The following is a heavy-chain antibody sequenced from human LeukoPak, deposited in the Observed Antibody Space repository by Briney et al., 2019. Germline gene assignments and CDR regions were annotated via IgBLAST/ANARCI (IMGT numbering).Heavy chain of an antibody. D-gene: IGHD6-13*01. Sequence: ASVKVSCKASGYTFTSYYMHWVRQAPGQGLEWMGIINPSGGSTSYAQKFQGRVTMTRDTSTSTVYMELSSLRSEDTAVYYCARVMGQQLADNWFDPWGQGTLVTVSS. CDR3: ARVMGQQLADNWFDP. V-gene: IGHV1-46*01. J-gene: IGHJ5*02. CDR1: GYTFTSYY. CDR2: INPSGGST.